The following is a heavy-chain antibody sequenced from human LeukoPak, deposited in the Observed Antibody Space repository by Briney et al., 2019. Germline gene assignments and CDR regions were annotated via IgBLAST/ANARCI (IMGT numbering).Heavy chain of an antibody. D-gene: IGHD2-15*01. CDR2: INPNSGGT. J-gene: IGHJ4*02. CDR3: ARRPQCCRGGACYD. Sequence: ASVKVSCKASGNTFTGYYMHWVRQAPGQGLEWMGWINPNSGGTNYAQKFQGRVTMTRDTSISSAYMELSRLRSDDTAVYYCARRPQCCRGGACYDWGQGTLVTVSS. V-gene: IGHV1-2*02. CDR1: GNTFTGYY.